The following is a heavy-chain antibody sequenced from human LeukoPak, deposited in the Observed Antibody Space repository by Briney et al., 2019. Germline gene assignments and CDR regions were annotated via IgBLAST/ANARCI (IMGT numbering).Heavy chain of an antibody. D-gene: IGHD6-13*01. V-gene: IGHV3-48*03. CDR2: ISYSGRTI. CDR1: GFIFSTYE. CDR3: ARDGQGYDY. J-gene: IGHJ4*02. Sequence: GGSLRLSCAASGFIFSTYEMNWVRQAPGKGLEWLSYISYSGRTIYYADSVKGRFTISRDNAKNSLYLQMNSLRAEDTAVYYCARDGQGYDYWGQGTLVTVSS.